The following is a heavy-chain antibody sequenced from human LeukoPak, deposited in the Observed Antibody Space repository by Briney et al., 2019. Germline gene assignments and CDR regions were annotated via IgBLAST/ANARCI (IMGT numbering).Heavy chain of an antibody. D-gene: IGHD4-11*01. CDR2: ISGSGGST. V-gene: IGHV3-23*01. CDR3: AKEYYSPAFDY. Sequence: GGSLRLSCAASGFNFANHAMSWVRQAPGKGLEWVSAISGSGGSTYYADSVKGRFTISRDNSKNTLYLQMNSLRAEDTAVYYCAKEYYSPAFDYWGQGTLVTVSS. CDR1: GFNFANHA. J-gene: IGHJ4*02.